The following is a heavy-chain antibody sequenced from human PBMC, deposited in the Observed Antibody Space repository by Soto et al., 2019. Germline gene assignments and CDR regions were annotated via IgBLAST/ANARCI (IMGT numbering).Heavy chain of an antibody. J-gene: IGHJ6*02. D-gene: IGHD2-15*01. CDR2: IYPADSDV. CDR3: ARQDCSGGSCYSSRHYYYGMDV. Sequence: GESLKISCKGSGYSFTSYWIAWVRQVPGKGLEWMGIIYPADSDVRHSPSFQGQVTISVDKSLSTAYLQRSSLKASDTAMYYCARQDCSGGSCYSSRHYYYGMDVWGQGTTVTVSS. V-gene: IGHV5-51*01. CDR1: GYSFTSYW.